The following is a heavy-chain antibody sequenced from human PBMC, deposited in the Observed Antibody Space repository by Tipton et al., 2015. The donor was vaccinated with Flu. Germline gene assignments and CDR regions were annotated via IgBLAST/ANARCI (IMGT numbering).Heavy chain of an antibody. V-gene: IGHV3-7*01. CDR2: INQDGSQK. CDR3: ARDGESGWNDFDY. J-gene: IGHJ4*02. D-gene: IGHD6-19*01. Sequence: SLRLSCVASGFTLSSYWMSWVRQAPGKGLEWVANINQDGSQKNYADSLKGRLTISRDNAKRSLYLQVSSLRADDAAVYYCARDGESGWNDFDYWGQGALVTVSS. CDR1: GFTLSSYW.